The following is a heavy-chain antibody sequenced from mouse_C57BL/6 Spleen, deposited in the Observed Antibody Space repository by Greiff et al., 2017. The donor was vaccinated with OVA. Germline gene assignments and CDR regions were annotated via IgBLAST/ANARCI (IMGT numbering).Heavy chain of an antibody. CDR1: GFTFSNYW. V-gene: IGHV6-3*01. D-gene: IGHD2-5*01. CDR3: TEDSTGFAY. Sequence: EVQVVESGGGLVQPGGSMKLSCVASGFTFSNYWMNWVRQSPEKGLEWVAQIRLKSDNYATHYAESVKGRFTISRDDSKSSVYLQMNNLRAEDTGIYYCTEDSTGFAYWGQGTLVTVSA. CDR2: IRLKSDNYAT. J-gene: IGHJ3*01.